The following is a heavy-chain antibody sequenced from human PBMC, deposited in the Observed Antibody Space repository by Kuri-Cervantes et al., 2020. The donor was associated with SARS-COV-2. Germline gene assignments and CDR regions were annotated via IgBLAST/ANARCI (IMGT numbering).Heavy chain of an antibody. CDR2: ISSSSSYI. J-gene: IGHJ4*02. Sequence: GESLKISCAASGSTFSSYSMNWVRQAPGKGLEWVSSISSSSSYIYYADSVKGRFTISRDNAKNSLYLQMNSLRAEDTAVYYCARDLRVGKSLDYWGQGTLVTVSS. CDR3: ARDLRVGKSLDY. D-gene: IGHD7-27*01. V-gene: IGHV3-21*01. CDR1: GSTFSSYS.